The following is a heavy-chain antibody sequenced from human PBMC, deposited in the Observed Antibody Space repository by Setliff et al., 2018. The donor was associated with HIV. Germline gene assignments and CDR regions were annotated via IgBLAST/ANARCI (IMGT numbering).Heavy chain of an antibody. CDR1: GFTFSSYS. J-gene: IGHJ5*02. CDR3: ARDSSTSSGAVWFDP. CDR2: ISSSSSYI. V-gene: IGHV3-21*01. D-gene: IGHD2-2*01. Sequence: GGSLRLSCVASGFTFSSYSMNWVRQAPGKGLEWVSSISSSSSYIKYAQTVKGRFTISRDNAKNSLSLLMTSLRAVDTAVYYCARDSSTSSGAVWFDPWGQGTLVTVSS.